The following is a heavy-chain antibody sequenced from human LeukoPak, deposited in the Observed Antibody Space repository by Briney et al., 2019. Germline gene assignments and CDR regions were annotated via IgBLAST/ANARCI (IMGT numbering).Heavy chain of an antibody. Sequence: SETLSLTCTVSGGSISSSSYYWGWIRQPPGKGLEWIGSIYNSGSTYYNPSLKSQVTISVDTSKNQFSLKLSSVSAADTAIYYCAKRALQRGYSYLLDYWGQGTLVTVSS. D-gene: IGHD5-18*01. CDR2: IYNSGST. CDR1: GGSISSSSYY. J-gene: IGHJ4*02. V-gene: IGHV4-39*07. CDR3: AKRALQRGYSYLLDY.